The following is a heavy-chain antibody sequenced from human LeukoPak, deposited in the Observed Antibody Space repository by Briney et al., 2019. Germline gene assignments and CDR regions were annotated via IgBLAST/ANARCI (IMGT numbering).Heavy chain of an antibody. V-gene: IGHV3-74*01. Sequence: PGGSLRLSCAASGFTFSAYWMHWVRQVPGKGLVWVSRINNDGAATFFADSVKGRFTISRDNAKNSLYLQMDSLRAEDTAVYYCARDLMGIAYRGAFYYWGQGTLVTVSS. CDR1: GFTFSAYW. CDR2: INNDGAAT. D-gene: IGHD6-13*01. J-gene: IGHJ4*02. CDR3: ARDLMGIAYRGAFYY.